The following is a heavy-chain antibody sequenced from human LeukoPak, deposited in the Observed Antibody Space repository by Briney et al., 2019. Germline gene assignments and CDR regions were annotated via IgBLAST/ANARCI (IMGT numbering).Heavy chain of an antibody. V-gene: IGHV3-66*01. D-gene: IGHD6-6*01. Sequence: PGGSLRLSCAASGFTVTSNYMSWVRQAPGKGLEWVSLIYSGGSTYYADSVKGRFTISRDNSKNTLYLQMNSLRAEDTAVYYCARDSASRPRGGDYWGQGTLVTVSS. CDR2: IYSGGST. CDR3: ARDSASRPRGGDY. CDR1: GFTVTSNY. J-gene: IGHJ4*02.